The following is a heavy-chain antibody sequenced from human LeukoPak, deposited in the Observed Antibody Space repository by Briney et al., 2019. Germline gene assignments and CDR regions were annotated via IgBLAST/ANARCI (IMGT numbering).Heavy chain of an antibody. CDR3: ARRMVGATYFDY. CDR1: GFTFSSYG. CDR2: IWYDGINK. V-gene: IGHV3-33*01. Sequence: GGSLRLSCAASGFTFSSYGMHWVRQAPGKGLEWVAVIWYDGINKYYADSVKGRFTISRDNSKNTLYLQMNGLRAEDTAVYYCARRMVGATYFDYWGQGTLVTVSS. D-gene: IGHD1-26*01. J-gene: IGHJ4*02.